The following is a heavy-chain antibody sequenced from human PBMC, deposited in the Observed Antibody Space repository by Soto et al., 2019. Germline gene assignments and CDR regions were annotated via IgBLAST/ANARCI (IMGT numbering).Heavy chain of an antibody. V-gene: IGHV3-21*05. CDR2: IGRTRKYI. D-gene: IGHD1-20*01. Sequence: GGSLRLSCAASGFTFDDYSMNCVRQAPGKGLEWFFYIGRTRKYIDYADSVKGRFTISQDGAKISVFLQMNSLRDEDTAVYYCARDHNWSLDYWAQGIPVTGSS. J-gene: IGHJ4*02. CDR1: GFTFDDYS. CDR3: ARDHNWSLDY.